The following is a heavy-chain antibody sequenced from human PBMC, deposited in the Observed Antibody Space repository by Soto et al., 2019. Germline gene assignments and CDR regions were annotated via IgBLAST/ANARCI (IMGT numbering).Heavy chain of an antibody. D-gene: IGHD2-21*01. CDR3: ASRWGGTFDS. V-gene: IGHV4-59*01. J-gene: IGHJ4*01. CDR1: GGSISSYY. Sequence: QVQLQESGPGLVKPSETLSLTCTVSGGSISSYYWSWIRQPPGKGLEWIGYIYYSGSTNYNPSLTAXAXIXXDPSKNQFSLKLSSVTAADTAVYYSASRWGGTFDSWGHGTLVTVSS. CDR2: IYYSGST.